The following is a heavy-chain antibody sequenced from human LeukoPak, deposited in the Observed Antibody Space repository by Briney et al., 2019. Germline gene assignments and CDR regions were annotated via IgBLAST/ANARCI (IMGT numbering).Heavy chain of an antibody. D-gene: IGHD3-10*01. V-gene: IGHV1-46*01. CDR3: ARDIGYGSGSYSALVFDY. Sequence: GASVKVSCKASGYTFTSYYMHWVRQAPGQGLEWMGIINPSGGSTSYAQKFQGRVTMTRDTSTSTVYMELISLRSEDTAVYYCARDIGYGSGSYSALVFDYWGQGTLVTVSS. CDR2: INPSGGST. CDR1: GYTFTSYY. J-gene: IGHJ4*02.